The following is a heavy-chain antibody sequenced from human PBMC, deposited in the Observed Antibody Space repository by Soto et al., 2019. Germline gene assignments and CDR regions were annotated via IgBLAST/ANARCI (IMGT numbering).Heavy chain of an antibody. CDR2: TYYRSKWYN. V-gene: IGHV6-1*01. Sequence: QSQTLSLTCAISGDSVSSNSAAWNWIRQSPSRGLEWLGRTYYRSKWYNDYAVSVKSRITINPDTSKNQFSLQLNSVTPEDTAVYYCVRVRGSIAARRDSFDIWGQGTMVTVSS. CDR3: VRVRGSIAARRDSFDI. D-gene: IGHD6-6*01. J-gene: IGHJ3*02. CDR1: GDSVSSNSAA.